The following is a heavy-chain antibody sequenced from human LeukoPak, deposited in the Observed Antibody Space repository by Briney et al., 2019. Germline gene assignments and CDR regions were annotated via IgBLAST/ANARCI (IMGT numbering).Heavy chain of an antibody. Sequence: GGSLRLSCAASGFTFSSYWMSWVRQAPGKGLEWVANIKQDGSEKYYVDSVKGRFTISRDNAKNSLYLQMNSLRAEDTAVYYCARVLMGNWNSAGAFDIWGQGTMVTVSS. CDR1: GFTFSSYW. D-gene: IGHD1-7*01. J-gene: IGHJ3*02. V-gene: IGHV3-7*01. CDR2: IKQDGSEK. CDR3: ARVLMGNWNSAGAFDI.